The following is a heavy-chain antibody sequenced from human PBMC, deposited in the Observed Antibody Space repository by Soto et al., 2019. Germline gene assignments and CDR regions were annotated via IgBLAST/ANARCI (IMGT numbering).Heavy chain of an antibody. J-gene: IGHJ3*02. V-gene: IGHV1-69*12. CDR1: RGTFSSYA. D-gene: IGHD1-26*01. CDR2: IIPIFGTA. CDR3: ARDLSAIVSDAFDI. Sequence: QVQLVQSGAEVKKPGSSVKVSCKASRGTFSSYAISWVRQAPGQGLEWMGGIIPIFGTANYAKKFQGRVTITADESTSTAYMKLSSLRSEETAVYYCARDLSAIVSDAFDIWDQGTMVTVSS.